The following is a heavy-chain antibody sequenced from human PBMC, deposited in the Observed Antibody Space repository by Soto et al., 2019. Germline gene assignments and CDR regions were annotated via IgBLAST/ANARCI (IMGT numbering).Heavy chain of an antibody. CDR3: AREYYDSLTGLYLNWFER. V-gene: IGHV3-48*03. D-gene: IGHD3-9*01. Sequence: SLRLSWATAGFSSSGIEMHWDRQAPGTGMEWVPSSSSVGTTTYYADAVKGCFPICRDNGNNTLFLQMNSLKAEDTAVYHCAREYYDSLTGLYLNWFERWGRGTLVTFSS. J-gene: IGHJ5*02. CDR1: GFSSSGIE. CDR2: SSSVGTTT.